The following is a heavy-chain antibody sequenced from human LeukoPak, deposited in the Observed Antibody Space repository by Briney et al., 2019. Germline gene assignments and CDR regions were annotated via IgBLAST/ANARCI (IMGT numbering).Heavy chain of an antibody. CDR2: ISYDGSNK. J-gene: IGHJ4*02. D-gene: IGHD3-16*02. CDR1: GFTFSSYA. CDR3: ARDLSATRYFDY. V-gene: IGHV3-30-3*01. Sequence: GRSPRLSCAASGFTFSSYAMPWVRQAPGKGLEWVAVISYDGSNKYYADSVKGRFTISRDNSKNTLYLRMNSLRAEDTAVYYCARDLSATRYFDYWGQGTLVTVSS.